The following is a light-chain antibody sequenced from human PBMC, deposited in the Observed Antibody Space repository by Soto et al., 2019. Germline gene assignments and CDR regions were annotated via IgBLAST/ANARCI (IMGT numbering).Light chain of an antibody. Sequence: QSGLTQTASASGSPGQSITMSCTGSRSDVGGYNLVSWYQQHPGKAPKLLISDDNKRPSGVSDRFSGSKSGNTASLTISGLQAEDEGDYYCSSYAGRITLVFGGGTKVTVL. CDR2: DDN. CDR3: SSYAGRITLV. CDR1: RSDVGGYNL. V-gene: IGLV2-23*01. J-gene: IGLJ2*01.